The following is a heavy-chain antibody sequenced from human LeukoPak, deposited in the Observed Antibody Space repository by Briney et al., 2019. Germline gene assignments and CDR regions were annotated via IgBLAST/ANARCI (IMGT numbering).Heavy chain of an antibody. CDR3: AREEAAVTPGNWYFDL. J-gene: IGHJ2*01. V-gene: IGHV4-34*01. Sequence: SETLSLTCAVYGGSFSGYYWSWIRQPPGKGLEWMGEINHSGSTNYNPPLKSRVPISVDTSKNQFSLKLSSVTAADTAVYYCAREEAAVTPGNWYFDLWGRGTLVTVSS. D-gene: IGHD4-17*01. CDR1: GGSFSGYY. CDR2: INHSGST.